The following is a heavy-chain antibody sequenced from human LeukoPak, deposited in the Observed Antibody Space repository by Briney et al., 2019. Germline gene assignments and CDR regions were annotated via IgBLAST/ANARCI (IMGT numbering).Heavy chain of an antibody. Sequence: ASVKVSCKASGYTFTNYTLNWVRQAPGQGLEWMGGIIPIFGTANYAQKFQGRVTITADESTSTAYMELSSLRSEDTAVYYCARVLGYYGSSAPDYWGQGTLVTVSS. D-gene: IGHD3-10*01. CDR3: ARVLGYYGSSAPDY. CDR2: IIPIFGTA. V-gene: IGHV1-69*13. J-gene: IGHJ4*02. CDR1: GYTFTNYT.